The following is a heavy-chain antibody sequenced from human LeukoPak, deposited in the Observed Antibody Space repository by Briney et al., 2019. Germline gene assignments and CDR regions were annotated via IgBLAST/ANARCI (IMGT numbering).Heavy chain of an antibody. J-gene: IGHJ4*02. V-gene: IGHV3-23*01. D-gene: IGHD4-17*01. CDR1: GFTFSNYG. Sequence: GGSLRLSCAASGFTFSNYGMSWVRQAPGKGLEWVSGISGSGGSRFYADSVQGRFTISRDNSKNTLYLEMNSLRAEDTALFYCAKSGDQVTVTKLDYWGQGTLVTVSS. CDR2: ISGSGGSR. CDR3: AKSGDQVTVTKLDY.